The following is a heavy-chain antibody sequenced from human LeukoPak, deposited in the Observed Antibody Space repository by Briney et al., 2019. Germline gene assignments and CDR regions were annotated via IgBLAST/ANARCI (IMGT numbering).Heavy chain of an antibody. CDR1: GDTFSKYG. D-gene: IGHD3-16*01. CDR3: ARESLSVTPIFDF. V-gene: IGHV1-69*04. CDR2: IIPILEGI. J-gene: IGHJ4*02. Sequence: SVKVSCKASGDTFSKYGIIWVRQAPGQGLEWMGRIIPILEGIDYAQKFQGRVSITADKSTSTAYMEVSSVKSEDTAVYYCARESLSVTPIFDFWGRGTLVTVSS.